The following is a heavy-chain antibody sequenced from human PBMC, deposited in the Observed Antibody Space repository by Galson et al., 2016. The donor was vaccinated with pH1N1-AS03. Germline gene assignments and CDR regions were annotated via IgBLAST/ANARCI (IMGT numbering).Heavy chain of an antibody. CDR3: ARSTHVNEGLDF. CDR1: GFSLSTGGVH. J-gene: IGHJ4*02. Sequence: PALVKPTQTLTLTCSFSGFSLSTGGVHVAWIRQPPGKALEWLALIFWDGETRYRPSLTSRLTITKDTSKNEVVLPMTKMDPVDTATYYCARSTHVNEGLDFWGQGTLVTVSS. V-gene: IGHV2-5*02. D-gene: IGHD2-8*01. CDR2: IFWDGET.